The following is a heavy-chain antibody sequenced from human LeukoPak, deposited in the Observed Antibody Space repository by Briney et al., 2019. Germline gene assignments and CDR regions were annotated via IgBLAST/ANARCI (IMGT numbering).Heavy chain of an antibody. V-gene: IGHV4-31*03. CDR2: IYYSGST. D-gene: IGHD6-19*01. CDR1: GGSISSGGYY. Sequence: PSETLSLICTVSGGSISSGGYYWSWIRQHPGKGLEWIGYIYYSGSTYYNPSLKSRVTISVDTSKNQFSLKLSSVTAADTAVYYCARDYLPTIAVAGRKLRAYNWFDPWGQGTLVTVSS. CDR3: ARDYLPTIAVAGRKLRAYNWFDP. J-gene: IGHJ5*02.